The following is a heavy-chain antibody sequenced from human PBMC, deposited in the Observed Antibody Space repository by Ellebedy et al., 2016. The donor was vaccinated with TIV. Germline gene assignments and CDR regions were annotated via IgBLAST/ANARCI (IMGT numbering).Heavy chain of an antibody. J-gene: IGHJ5*02. CDR3: ARDRASGTYPNWFDP. CDR2: LSGSGGTT. Sequence: GGSLRLSCAGSGISSSNYAMHWVRQAPGEGLEWVSGLSGSGGTTHYADSVKGRFTISRDNSKNILYLQMTGRRAADTASYFCARDRASGTYPNWFDPWGRGTLVSVSS. CDR1: GISSSNYA. V-gene: IGHV3-23*01. D-gene: IGHD1-26*01.